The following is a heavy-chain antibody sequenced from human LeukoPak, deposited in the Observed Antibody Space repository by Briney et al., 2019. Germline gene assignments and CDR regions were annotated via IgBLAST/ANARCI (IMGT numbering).Heavy chain of an antibody. CDR3: ARGYFDDPKVFDY. D-gene: IGHD3-9*01. CDR2: IGTAGDT. CDR1: GFTFSSYD. V-gene: IGHV3-13*01. Sequence: GGSLRLSCAASGFTFSSYDMHWVRQATGKGLEWVSVIGTAGDTYYPGSVKGRFTISRENAKNSLYLQMNSLRAGDTAVYYCARGYFDDPKVFDYWGQGTLVTVSS. J-gene: IGHJ4*02.